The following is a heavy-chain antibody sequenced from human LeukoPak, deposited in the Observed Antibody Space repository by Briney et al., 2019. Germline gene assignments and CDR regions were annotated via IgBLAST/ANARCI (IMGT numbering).Heavy chain of an antibody. D-gene: IGHD2-15*01. J-gene: IGHJ4*02. CDR3: AREDRWMGGFDY. CDR2: IYSTDTT. Sequence: GGSLRLSCAASGFTVSSDYMTWVRQAPGKGLEWVSIIYSTDTTYYADSVRGRFTISRDNSKNTLYLQMNSLRAEDSAVYYCAREDRWMGGFDYWGQGTLVTVSS. CDR1: GFTVSSDY. V-gene: IGHV3-66*01.